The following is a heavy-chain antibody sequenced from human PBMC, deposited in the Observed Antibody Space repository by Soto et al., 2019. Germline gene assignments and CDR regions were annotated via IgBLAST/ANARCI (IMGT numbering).Heavy chain of an antibody. CDR1: GFSCSTYG. CDR3: AKVVYDGSGEYQLNSCYYGLDC. CDR2: ISGSGVRT. V-gene: IGHV3-23*01. J-gene: IGHJ6*02. D-gene: IGHD3-22*01. Sequence: DVQLLESGGGLVQPGGSLRLSCVGSGFSCSTYGMSGVRQAPGKGMEWVSSISGSGVRTYSGDSVKGRCVNARDNYKNTVFLQMSSLSAEDTAVYYCAKVVYDGSGEYQLNSCYYGLDCWGQGTTVTFAS.